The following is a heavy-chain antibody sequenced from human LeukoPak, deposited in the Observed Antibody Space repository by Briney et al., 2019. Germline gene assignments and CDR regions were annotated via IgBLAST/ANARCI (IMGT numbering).Heavy chain of an antibody. V-gene: IGHV4-59*01. CDR3: ARVRWVGYTSTYFDY. CDR2: IYYSGST. D-gene: IGHD2-8*02. Sequence: SETLSLTCTVSGGSISSYYWSWIRQPPGKGLEWIGYIYYSGSTNYNPSLKSRVTISVDASKNQFSLKLSSVTAADTAVYYCARVRWVGYTSTYFDYWGQETLVTVSS. CDR1: GGSISSYY. J-gene: IGHJ4*02.